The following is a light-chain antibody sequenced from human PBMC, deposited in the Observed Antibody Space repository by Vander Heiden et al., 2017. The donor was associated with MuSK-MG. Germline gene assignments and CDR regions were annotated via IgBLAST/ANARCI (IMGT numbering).Light chain of an antibody. CDR1: QSLVHSSGDNY. CDR2: LGS. Sequence: DFVKTQSKQCLPVTSGEQASITCRSSQSLVHSSGDNYLDCYLKKPGQSPQLLINLGSNRASVVPDRFIGSRSGTDVTLKIIRVETEDVGVYYCLQALQTPQTFGQGTMIKIK. CDR3: LQALQTPQT. J-gene: IGKJ1*01. V-gene: IGKV2-28*01.